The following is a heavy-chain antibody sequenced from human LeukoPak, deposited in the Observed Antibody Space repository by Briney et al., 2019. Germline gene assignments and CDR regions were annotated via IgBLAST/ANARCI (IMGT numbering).Heavy chain of an antibody. CDR2: ITGDSSYI. Sequence: GGSLRLSCAASGFTFSTYAMNWVRQAPGEGLKWVSCITGDSSYIYYADSVRGRFTNSRDNAKNSLYLQMNSLRAEDTALYYCAKDMNSYGSGSSYNPWGPFDSWGQGTLVTVSS. CDR1: GFTFSTYA. CDR3: AKDMNSYGSGSSYNPWGPFDS. D-gene: IGHD3-10*01. V-gene: IGHV3-21*04. J-gene: IGHJ4*02.